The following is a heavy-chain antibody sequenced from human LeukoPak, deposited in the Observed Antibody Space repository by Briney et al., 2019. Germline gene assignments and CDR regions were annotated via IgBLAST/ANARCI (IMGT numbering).Heavy chain of an antibody. CDR1: GGSISSSSYY. D-gene: IGHD3-3*01. Sequence: SETLSLTCTVSGGSISSSSYYWGWIRQPPGKGLEWIRSIYYSGSTYYNPSLKSRVTISVDTSKNQFSLKLSSVTAADTAVYYCARRYDFWSRDTENGGFWFDPWGQGTLVTVSS. CDR2: IYYSGST. J-gene: IGHJ5*02. V-gene: IGHV4-39*01. CDR3: ARRYDFWSRDTENGGFWFDP.